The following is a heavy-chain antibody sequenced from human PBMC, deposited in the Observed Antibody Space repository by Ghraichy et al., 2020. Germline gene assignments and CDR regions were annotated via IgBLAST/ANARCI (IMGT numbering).Heavy chain of an antibody. D-gene: IGHD6-19*01. CDR3: AKDPAVAGIYEEFAFDI. V-gene: IGHV1-18*01. CDR1: GYTFTSYG. CDR2: ISAYNGNT. Sequence: ASVKVSCKASGYTFTSYGISWVRQAPGQGLEWMGWISAYNGNTNYAQKLQGRVTMTTDTSTSTAYMELRSLRSDDTAVYYCAKDPAVAGIYEEFAFDIWGQGTMVTVSS. J-gene: IGHJ3*02.